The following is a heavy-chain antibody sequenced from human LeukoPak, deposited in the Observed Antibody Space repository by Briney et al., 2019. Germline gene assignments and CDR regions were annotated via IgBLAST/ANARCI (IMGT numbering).Heavy chain of an antibody. Sequence: ASVKVSCKASGSTFSNYGITWVRQAPGQGLEWMGWINPNSGGTNYAQKFQGRVTMTRDTSISTAYMELSRLRSDDTAVYYCRTDRYGDYGDYIDYWGQGTLVTVSS. CDR1: GSTFSNYG. V-gene: IGHV1-2*02. CDR2: INPNSGGT. D-gene: IGHD4-17*01. J-gene: IGHJ4*02. CDR3: RTDRYGDYGDYIDY.